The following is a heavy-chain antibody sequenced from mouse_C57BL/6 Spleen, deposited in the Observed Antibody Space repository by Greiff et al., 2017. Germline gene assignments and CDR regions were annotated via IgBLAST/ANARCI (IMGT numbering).Heavy chain of an antibody. CDR3: ARRDYDGV. CDR1: GYSFTGYY. Sequence: VQLKESGPELVKPGASVKISCKASGYSFTGYYMNWVKQSPEKSLEWIGEINPSTGGTTYNQKFKAKATLTVDKSSSTAYMQLKSLTSEDSAVYYCARRDYDGVWGTGTTVTVSS. CDR2: INPSTGGT. D-gene: IGHD2-4*01. V-gene: IGHV1-42*01. J-gene: IGHJ1*03.